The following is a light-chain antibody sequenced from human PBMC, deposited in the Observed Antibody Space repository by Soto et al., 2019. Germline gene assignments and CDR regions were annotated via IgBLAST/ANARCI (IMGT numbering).Light chain of an antibody. V-gene: IGLV2-8*01. CDR2: EVS. J-gene: IGLJ3*02. CDR1: SSDVGAYNY. CDR3: SSHAGINNVV. Sequence: QSVLTQPPSASGSLGQSVTISCTGTSSDVGAYNYVSWYQQHPDRAPKVIIYEVSQRPSGVPDRFSGSKSGNTASLTVSGLQAEDEADYYCSSHAGINNVVFGGGTKLTVL.